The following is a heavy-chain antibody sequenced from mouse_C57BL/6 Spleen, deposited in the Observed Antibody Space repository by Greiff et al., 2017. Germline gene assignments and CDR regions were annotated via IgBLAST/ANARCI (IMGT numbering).Heavy chain of an antibody. V-gene: IGHV10-1*01. CDR3: VRQSFYDYGSSDYAMDY. CDR2: IRSKSNNYAT. Sequence: EVKLMESGGGLVQPKGSLKLSCAASGFSFNTYAMNWVRQAPGKGLEWVARIRSKSNNYATYYADSVKDRFTISRDDSESMLYLQMNNLKTEDTAMYYCVRQSFYDYGSSDYAMDYWGQGTSVTVSS. D-gene: IGHD1-1*01. CDR1: GFSFNTYA. J-gene: IGHJ4*01.